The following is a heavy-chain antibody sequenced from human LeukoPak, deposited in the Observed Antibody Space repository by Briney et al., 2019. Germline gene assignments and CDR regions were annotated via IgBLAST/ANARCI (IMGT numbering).Heavy chain of an antibody. V-gene: IGHV3-30*18. CDR3: AKSDSGWLDY. D-gene: IGHD6-19*01. CDR1: GFTFSSYG. CDR2: ISYDGSNK. Sequence: GRSLRPSCAASGFTFSSYGMHWVRQAPGKGLEWVAVISYDGSNKYYADSVKGRFTISRDNSKNTLYLQMNSLRAEDTAVYYCAKSDSGWLDYWGQGTLVTVSS. J-gene: IGHJ4*02.